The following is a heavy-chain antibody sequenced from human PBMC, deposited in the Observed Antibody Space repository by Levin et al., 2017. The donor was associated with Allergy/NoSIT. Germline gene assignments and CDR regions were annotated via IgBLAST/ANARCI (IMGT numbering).Heavy chain of an antibody. V-gene: IGHV3-33*01. CDR3: ARDPSHTIDV. CDR1: GSTLSSHG. Sequence: GGSLRLSCAVSGSTLSSHGMHWVRQAPGKGLEWAAVISYDGSNKWYADSVRGRFTVSRDVFKNMLYLEMNSLRPEDTAVYYCARDPSHTIDVWGQGTTVIVSS. CDR2: ISYDGSNK. J-gene: IGHJ6*02.